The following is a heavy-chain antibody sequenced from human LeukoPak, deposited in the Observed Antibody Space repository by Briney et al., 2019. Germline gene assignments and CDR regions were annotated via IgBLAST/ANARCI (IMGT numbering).Heavy chain of an antibody. CDR2: ISGSGSTT. CDR3: AKGLRYSDY. D-gene: IGHD4-17*01. Sequence: GGSLRLSCAASGFTFSTYAMSWVRQTPEKRLEWVSTISGSGSTTYYADSVKGRLTISRDNSKNTLYLQMNSLRAEDTALYYCAKGLRYSDYWGQGTLVTISS. CDR1: GFTFSTYA. J-gene: IGHJ4*02. V-gene: IGHV3-23*01.